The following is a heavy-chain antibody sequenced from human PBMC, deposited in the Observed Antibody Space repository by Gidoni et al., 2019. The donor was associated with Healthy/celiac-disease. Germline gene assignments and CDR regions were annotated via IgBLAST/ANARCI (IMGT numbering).Heavy chain of an antibody. J-gene: IGHJ6*02. V-gene: IGHV4-34*01. Sequence: QVQLQQWGAGLLKPSETLSLTCAVYGGSFSGYSWSWIRQPPGKGLEWIGEINHSGSTNYNPSLKSRVTISVDTSKNQFSLKLSSVTAADTAVYYCASKRGYCSGGSCYSGYYYYGMDVWGQGTTVTVSS. D-gene: IGHD2-15*01. CDR2: INHSGST. CDR3: ASKRGYCSGGSCYSGYYYYGMDV. CDR1: GGSFSGYS.